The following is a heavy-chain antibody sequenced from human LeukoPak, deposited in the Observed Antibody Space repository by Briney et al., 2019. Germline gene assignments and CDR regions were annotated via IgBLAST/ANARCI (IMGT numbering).Heavy chain of an antibody. CDR3: ARDRAGYYDSSGHVDY. CDR1: GYTFTSYG. V-gene: IGHV1-18*01. Sequence: ASVKVSCKASGYTFTSYGISWVRQAPRPGLEWMGWISAYNGNTNYAQKLQGRVTMTTDTSTSTAYMELRSLRSDDTAVYYCARDRAGYYDSSGHVDYWGQGTLVTVSS. J-gene: IGHJ4*02. D-gene: IGHD3-22*01. CDR2: ISAYNGNT.